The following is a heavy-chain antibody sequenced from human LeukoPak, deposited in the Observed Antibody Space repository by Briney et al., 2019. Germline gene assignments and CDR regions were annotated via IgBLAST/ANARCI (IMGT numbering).Heavy chain of an antibody. J-gene: IGHJ6*02. CDR2: ISGSGGST. V-gene: IGHV3-23*01. D-gene: IGHD3-22*01. Sequence: GGSLRLSCAASGFTFSSYAMSWVRQAPGKGLEWVAAISGSGGSTYYADSVKGRSTISRDNSKNTLYLQMNSLRAEDTAVYYCAKDSRGYYDSSGYSPPCYYGMDVWGQGTTVTVSS. CDR1: GFTFSSYA. CDR3: AKDSRGYYDSSGYSPPCYYGMDV.